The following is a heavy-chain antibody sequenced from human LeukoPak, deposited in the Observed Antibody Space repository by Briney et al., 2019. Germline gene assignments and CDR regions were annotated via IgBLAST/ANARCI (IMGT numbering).Heavy chain of an antibody. CDR3: ARESGGYYYDSSGYYSAFGI. V-gene: IGHV1-69*13. Sequence: GASVKVSCKASGGTFSSYAISWVRQAPGQGLEWMGGIIPIFGTANYAQKFQGRVTITADESTSTAYMELSSLRSEDTAVYYCARESGGYYYDSSGYYSAFGIWGQGTMVTVSS. J-gene: IGHJ3*02. CDR2: IIPIFGTA. CDR1: GGTFSSYA. D-gene: IGHD3-22*01.